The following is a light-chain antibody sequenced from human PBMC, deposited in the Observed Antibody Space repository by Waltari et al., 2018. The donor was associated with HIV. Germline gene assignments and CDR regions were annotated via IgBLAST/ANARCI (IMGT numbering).Light chain of an antibody. V-gene: IGLV1-44*01. J-gene: IGLJ3*02. CDR2: SSN. CDR1: SSNIGRNT. CDR3: ATWEDSLNGRV. Sequence: QSMLTQPPSASGTPGQRVTISCSGSSSNIGRNTVNWYQQLPGTAPKLLIYSSNHRPSGAPDRFSGSKSCTSASLAISGLQSEDEADYYCATWEDSLNGRVFGGGTKLTVL.